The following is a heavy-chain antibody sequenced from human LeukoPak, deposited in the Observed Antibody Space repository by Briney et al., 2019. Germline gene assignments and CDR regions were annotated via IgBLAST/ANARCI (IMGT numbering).Heavy chain of an antibody. CDR1: GYTFSSYD. CDR2: IGTAGDT. Sequence: PGGSLRLSCAASGYTFSSYDMHWVRQATGKGLEWVSAIGTAGDTYYPGSVKGRFTISRENAKNSLYLQMNSLRAGDTAVYYCARGIRRFGYYYYYGMDVWGQGTTVTVSS. J-gene: IGHJ6*02. V-gene: IGHV3-13*01. D-gene: IGHD3-10*01. CDR3: ARGIRRFGYYYYYGMDV.